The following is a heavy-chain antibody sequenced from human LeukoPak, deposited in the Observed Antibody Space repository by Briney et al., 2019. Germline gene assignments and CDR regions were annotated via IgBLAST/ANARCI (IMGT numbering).Heavy chain of an antibody. CDR1: GGSISSYY. Sequence: PSETLSLTCTVSGGSISSYYWSWIRQPPGKGLEWIGYIYYSGSTNYNPSLKSRVTISVDTSKNQFSLKLSPVTAADTAVYYCARRFHYYYYGMDVWGQGTTVTVSS. CDR2: IYYSGST. V-gene: IGHV4-59*01. J-gene: IGHJ6*02. CDR3: ARRFHYYYYGMDV.